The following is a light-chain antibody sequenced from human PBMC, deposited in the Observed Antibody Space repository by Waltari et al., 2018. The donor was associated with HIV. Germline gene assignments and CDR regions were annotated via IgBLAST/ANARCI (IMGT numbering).Light chain of an antibody. CDR2: DAS. Sequence: DIQMTQSPSSVSASVGDRVTITCQASQDITNYLNWYQQKPGKAPKLLIYDASNLETGVPSRCSGSGSATDFTFTISSLQPEDIATYYCQQYDHFLSFGGGTKVEIK. CDR1: QDITNY. V-gene: IGKV1-33*01. J-gene: IGKJ4*01. CDR3: QQYDHFLS.